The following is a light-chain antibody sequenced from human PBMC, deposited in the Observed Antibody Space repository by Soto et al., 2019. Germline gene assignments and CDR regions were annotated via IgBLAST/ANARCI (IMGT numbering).Light chain of an antibody. CDR1: QSVSSG. J-gene: IGKJ4*01. V-gene: IGKV3-15*01. CDR2: GAS. Sequence: EIVMTQSPATLSVSPGERATLSCRASQSVSSGLAWYQQKPGQAPRLLIYGASTRATGIPARFSGSGSGTEFTLTISSLQSEDFAVYFCHQYNNWPPLTFGGGTKVEIK. CDR3: HQYNNWPPLT.